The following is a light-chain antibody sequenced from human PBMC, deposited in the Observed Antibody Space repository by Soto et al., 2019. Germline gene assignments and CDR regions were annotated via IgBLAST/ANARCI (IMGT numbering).Light chain of an antibody. V-gene: IGLV2-14*01. CDR3: SSYTSSSTLVV. Sequence: QSALTQPASVSGSPGQSITISCTGTSSDVGGYNYVSWHQQHPGKAPKLMIYEVSNRPSGVSNRFSGSKSGNTPSLTISGLQAEDEADYYCSSYTSSSTLVVFGGGTKVTVL. CDR2: EVS. CDR1: SSDVGGYNY. J-gene: IGLJ2*01.